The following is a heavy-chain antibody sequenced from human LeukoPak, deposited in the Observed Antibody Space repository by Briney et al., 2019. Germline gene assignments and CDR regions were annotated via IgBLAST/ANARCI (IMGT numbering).Heavy chain of an antibody. CDR2: IYTSGST. V-gene: IGHV4-61*02. CDR1: GGSISSGSYY. Sequence: SQTLSLTCTVSGGSISSGSYYWSWIRQPAGKGLEWIGRIYTSGSTNYNPSLKSRVTISVDTSKNEIYLRLRSVTAADTAMYFCAREKGGYDAFDIWGQGTRVTVSS. D-gene: IGHD2-15*01. J-gene: IGHJ3*02. CDR3: AREKGGYDAFDI.